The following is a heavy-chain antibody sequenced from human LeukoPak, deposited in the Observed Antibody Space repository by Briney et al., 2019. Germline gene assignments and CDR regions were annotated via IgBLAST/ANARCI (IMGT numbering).Heavy chain of an antibody. CDR1: GYTFTGYY. CDR2: INPNSGGT. Sequence: ASVTVSCKASGYTFTGYYMHWVRQAPGQGLEWMGWINPNSGGTNYAQKFQGRVTMTRDTSISTAYMELSRLRSDDTAVYYCARDYCSSTSCFSSNWGQGTLVTVSS. V-gene: IGHV1-2*02. CDR3: ARDYCSSTSCFSSN. D-gene: IGHD2-2*01. J-gene: IGHJ4*02.